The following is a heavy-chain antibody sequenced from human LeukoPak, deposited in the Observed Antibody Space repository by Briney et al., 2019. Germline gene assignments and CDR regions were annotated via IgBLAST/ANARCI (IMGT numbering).Heavy chain of an antibody. Sequence: ASVKVSCKASGYTFTGYYMHWVRQAPGQGLEWMGWINPNSGGTNYAQKFQGRVTMTRDTSISTAYMELSRLRSDDTAVYYCARYDILTGSYYFDYWGQGTLVTVSS. D-gene: IGHD3-9*01. CDR1: GYTFTGYY. CDR3: ARYDILTGSYYFDY. CDR2: INPNSGGT. V-gene: IGHV1-2*02. J-gene: IGHJ4*02.